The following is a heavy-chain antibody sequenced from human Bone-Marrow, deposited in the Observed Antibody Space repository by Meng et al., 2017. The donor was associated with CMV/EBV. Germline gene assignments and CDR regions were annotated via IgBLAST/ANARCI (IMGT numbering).Heavy chain of an antibody. CDR1: GGTFTSYD. V-gene: IGHV1-8*03. CDR3: ARGAGSSGYYYVWGGDYYYGMDV. CDR2: MNPNSGNT. J-gene: IGHJ6*02. Sequence: ASVKVSRKASGGTFTSYDINWVRQATGQGLEWMGWMNPNSGNTGYAQKFQGRVTITRNTSISTAYMELSSLRSEDTAVYYCARGAGSSGYYYVWGGDYYYGMDVWGQGTTVTVSS. D-gene: IGHD3-22*01.